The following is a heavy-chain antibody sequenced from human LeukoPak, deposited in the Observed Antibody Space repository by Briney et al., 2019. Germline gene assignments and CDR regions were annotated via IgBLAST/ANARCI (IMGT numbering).Heavy chain of an antibody. CDR1: GFTFSSYA. Sequence: GGSLRLSCAASGFTFSSYAMSWVRQAPGKGLEWVSAISGSGGSTYYADSVKGRFTISRDNAKNSLYLQMNSLRAEDTAVYYCARGGLYYYDSSGYYRERRAFDIWGQGTMVTVSS. CDR2: ISGSGGST. J-gene: IGHJ3*02. D-gene: IGHD3-22*01. CDR3: ARGGLYYYDSSGYYRERRAFDI. V-gene: IGHV3-23*01.